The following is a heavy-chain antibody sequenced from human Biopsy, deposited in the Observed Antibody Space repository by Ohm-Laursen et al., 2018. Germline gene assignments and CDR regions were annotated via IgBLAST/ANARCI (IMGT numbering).Heavy chain of an antibody. V-gene: IGHV3-9*01. CDR3: AKIHCSGGSCYPNAFDM. CDR2: ISWHSVGI. J-gene: IGHJ3*02. CDR1: GFIFDDYA. Sequence: SLRLSCTPPGFIFDDYAMHWVRQAPGKGLEWVSGISWHSVGIGYADSVKGRFTISRDNAKNFLYLEMNNLRPEVTALYYCAKIHCSGGSCYPNAFDMWGHGTRVTVS. D-gene: IGHD2-15*01.